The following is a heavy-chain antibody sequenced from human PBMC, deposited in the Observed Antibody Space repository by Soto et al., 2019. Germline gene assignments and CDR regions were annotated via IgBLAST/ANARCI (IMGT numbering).Heavy chain of an antibody. CDR1: GYSFTSYW. D-gene: IGHD2-2*01. Sequence: GESLKISCKGSGYSFTSYWISWVRQMPGKGLEWMGRIDPSDSYTNYSPSFQGHVTISADKSISTAYLQWSSLKASDTAMYYCARGMVVPAAMPYYYYGMDVWGQGTTGTVSS. J-gene: IGHJ6*02. CDR3: ARGMVVPAAMPYYYYGMDV. V-gene: IGHV5-10-1*01. CDR2: IDPSDSYT.